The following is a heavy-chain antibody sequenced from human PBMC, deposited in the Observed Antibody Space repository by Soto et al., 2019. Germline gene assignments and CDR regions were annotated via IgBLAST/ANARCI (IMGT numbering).Heavy chain of an antibody. CDR2: IIPLLDTT. Sequence: GASVKVSCKTSGGTFRNDIITWVRQAPGQGLEWIGRIIPLLDTTNYAQSFQGRVTITADKSTGTAYMELNSLRSEDTAVYFCVRNSPSGSTFSGYDGIDYWGQGTLVTVSS. V-gene: IGHV1-69*08. CDR1: GGTFRNDI. CDR3: VRNSPSGSTFSGYDGIDY. D-gene: IGHD5-12*01. J-gene: IGHJ4*02.